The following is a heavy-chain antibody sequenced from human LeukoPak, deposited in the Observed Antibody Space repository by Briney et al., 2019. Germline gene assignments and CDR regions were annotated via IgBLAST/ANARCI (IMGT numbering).Heavy chain of an antibody. CDR3: ATQPAAADVDY. CDR1: GFTFSSYW. J-gene: IGHJ4*02. CDR2: IRQDGKEK. Sequence: QPGGSLRLSWAGSGFTFSSYWMSWVRQAPGKGLEWVANIRQDGKEKYYVDSVKGRFTISRDNAKKSLYLQMNSLRAEDTAVYYCATQPAAADVDYWGQGTLVTVSS. D-gene: IGHD2-2*01. V-gene: IGHV3-7*03.